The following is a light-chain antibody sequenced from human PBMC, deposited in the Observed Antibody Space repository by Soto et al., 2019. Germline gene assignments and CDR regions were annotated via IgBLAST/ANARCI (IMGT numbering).Light chain of an antibody. CDR2: GAS. CDR3: QKYNSAPFT. V-gene: IGKV1-27*01. CDR1: QGISNY. J-gene: IGKJ3*01. Sequence: DIQMTQSPSSLSASIGDRVTITCRASQGISNYLAWYQQRPGKVPKLLIYGASTVQSGAPTRFSGDGSGTDFTLTISSLQPEDVATYYCQKYNSAPFTFGPGTKVDIK.